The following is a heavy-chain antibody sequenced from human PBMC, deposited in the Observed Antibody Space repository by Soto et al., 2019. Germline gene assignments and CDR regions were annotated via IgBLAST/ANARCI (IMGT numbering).Heavy chain of an antibody. CDR2: IKPDNGDT. J-gene: IGHJ5*02. D-gene: IGHD5-12*01. CDR1: GGTLSDHG. CDR3: ATSYDSGFDP. V-gene: IGHV1-18*01. Sequence: QVQLEQSGAEVKKPGSSVKISCKASGGTLSDHGVSWLRQAPGQGLEWMGWIKPDNGDTNYAQKFQGRVTMTTDTSSNTAYMELRSLRSDDTAVYYCATSYDSGFDPWGQGTLVSVSS.